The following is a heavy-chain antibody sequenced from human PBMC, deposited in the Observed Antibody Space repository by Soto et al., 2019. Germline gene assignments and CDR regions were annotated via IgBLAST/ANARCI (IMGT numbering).Heavy chain of an antibody. V-gene: IGHV3-21*01. D-gene: IGHD3-22*01. CDR2: ISSSSSYI. Sequence: EVQLVESGGGLVKPGGSLRLSCAASGFTFSSYSMNWVRQAPGKGLEWVSSISSSSSYIYYADSVKGRFTISRNNAKNSLYLQMNSLRAEDTAVYYCARGYDSSGYYYQPPLRFGGMDVWGQGTTVTVSS. CDR3: ARGYDSSGYYYQPPLRFGGMDV. CDR1: GFTFSSYS. J-gene: IGHJ6*02.